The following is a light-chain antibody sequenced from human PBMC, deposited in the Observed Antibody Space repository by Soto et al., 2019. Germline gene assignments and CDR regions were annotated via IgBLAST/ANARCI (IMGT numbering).Light chain of an antibody. CDR2: ANS. Sequence: QAVVTQPPSVSGAPGQRVTISCTGSSSNIGAGYDVHWFQQLPGTAPKLLIYANSNRPSGVPDRFSGSKSGTSASLAITGLQAEDEADHYCQSYDSSLSVLFGGGTKVTVL. V-gene: IGLV1-40*01. J-gene: IGLJ2*01. CDR3: QSYDSSLSVL. CDR1: SSNIGAGYD.